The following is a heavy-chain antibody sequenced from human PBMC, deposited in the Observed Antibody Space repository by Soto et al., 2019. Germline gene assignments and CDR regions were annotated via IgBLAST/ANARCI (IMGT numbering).Heavy chain of an antibody. CDR2: IKQDGSEK. CDR1: GFTFSSYW. J-gene: IGHJ6*03. D-gene: IGHD5-12*01. CDR3: ARSDVPRWLRPPGDMDV. V-gene: IGHV3-7*01. Sequence: GGSLRLSCAASGFTFSSYWMSWVRQAPGKGLEWVANIKQDGSEKYYVDSVKGRFTISRDNAKNSLYLQMNSLRAEDTAVYYCARSDVPRWLRPPGDMDVWGKGTTVTVSS.